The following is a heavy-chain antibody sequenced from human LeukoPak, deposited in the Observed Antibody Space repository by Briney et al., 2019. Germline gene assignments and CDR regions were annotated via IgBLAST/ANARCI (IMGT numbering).Heavy chain of an antibody. CDR3: AKVTLYSSGWSYFDY. V-gene: IGHV3-23*01. CDR2: VSGRGDST. J-gene: IGHJ4*02. CDR1: GFTFSSYA. Sequence: GGSLRLSCAASGFTFSSYAISWVRQAPGKGLEWVSAVSGRGDSTYYADSVKGRFTISRDNSKNTLYLQMNSLRAEDTAVYYCAKVTLYSSGWSYFDYWGQGTLVTVSS. D-gene: IGHD6-19*01.